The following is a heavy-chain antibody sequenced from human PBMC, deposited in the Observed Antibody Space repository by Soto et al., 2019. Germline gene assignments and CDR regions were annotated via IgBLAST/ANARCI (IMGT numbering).Heavy chain of an antibody. V-gene: IGHV4-31*03. J-gene: IGHJ4*02. CDR1: GGSISSGVSY. D-gene: IGHD1-26*01. CDR3: ATSGRYRDPYFDY. CDR2: INYSGSP. Sequence: PSETLSLTCTVSGGSISSGVSYWSRLRQHPGKGLEWLVYINYSGSPYYNPYLKSRVTISVHASKNQFSLKLSSVTAADTAVYYCATSGRYRDPYFDYWGQGTLVTVSS.